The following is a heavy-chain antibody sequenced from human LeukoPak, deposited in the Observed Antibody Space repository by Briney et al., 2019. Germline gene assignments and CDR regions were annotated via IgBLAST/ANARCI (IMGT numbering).Heavy chain of an antibody. CDR3: ARYISRYLDD. CDR1: GFTFSNYA. V-gene: IGHV3-23*01. Sequence: PGGSLRLSCAASGFTFSNYAMSWVRQAPGKGLEWVSGISSGGIGTYYADSMKGRFTISRDDSKNNLYLKVNSLRAEDEDVYFCARYISRYLDDWGQGTMVTVSS. D-gene: IGHD5-12*01. CDR2: ISSGGIGT. J-gene: IGHJ4*02.